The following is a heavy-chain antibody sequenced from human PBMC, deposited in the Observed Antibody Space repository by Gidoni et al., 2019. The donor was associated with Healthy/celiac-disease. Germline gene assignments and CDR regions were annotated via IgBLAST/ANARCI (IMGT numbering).Heavy chain of an antibody. CDR3: AKTRAIIAAAVTYYFDY. CDR2: GSGGST. D-gene: IGHD6-13*01. V-gene: IGHV3-23*01. J-gene: IGHJ4*02. Sequence: GSGGSTYYADSVKGRFTISRDNSKNTLYLQMNSLRAEDTAVYYCAKTRAIIAAAVTYYFDYWGQGTLVTVSS.